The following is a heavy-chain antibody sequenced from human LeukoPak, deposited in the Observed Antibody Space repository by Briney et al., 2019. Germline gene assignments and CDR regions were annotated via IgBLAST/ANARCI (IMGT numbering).Heavy chain of an antibody. J-gene: IGHJ5*02. CDR1: GFTFSRYA. CDR3: ARDQGWPLNRFDI. D-gene: IGHD6-19*01. Sequence: GGSLRLSCAASGFTFSRYAMHWVRQAPGKGLEWVADISYDGSNEYYADSVKGRFTISRDNSKNTLYLQMNSLRAEDTAVYYCARDQGWPLNRFDIWGQGTLVTVSS. V-gene: IGHV3-30*04. CDR2: ISYDGSNE.